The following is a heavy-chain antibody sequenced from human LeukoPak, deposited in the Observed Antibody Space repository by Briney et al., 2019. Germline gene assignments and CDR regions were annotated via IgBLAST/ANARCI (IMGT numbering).Heavy chain of an antibody. V-gene: IGHV1-69*06. CDR1: GYTFTSYG. CDR3: ARRVNPGGWEFFDY. CDR2: IIPIFGTA. Sequence: ASVKVSCKASGYTFTSYGISWVRQAPGQGLEWMGGIIPIFGTANYAQKFQGRVTITADKSTSTAYMELSSLRSEDTAVYYFARRVNPGGWEFFDYWGQGTLVTVSS. J-gene: IGHJ4*02. D-gene: IGHD6-19*01.